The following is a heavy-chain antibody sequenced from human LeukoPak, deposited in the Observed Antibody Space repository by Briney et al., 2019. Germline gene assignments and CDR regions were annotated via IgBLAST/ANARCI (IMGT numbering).Heavy chain of an antibody. V-gene: IGHV1-2*02. Sequence: GASVTVSCKTSGYMVSDYYMHWVSQAPGQGLERMGWLRGDTGDTDSPQKFKGRVTMTRDTATNTAYMQLSRLTYDDTAIYFCARVRYNARDYWGQGTLVTVSS. CDR1: GYMVSDYY. CDR2: LRGDTGDT. CDR3: ARVRYNARDY. D-gene: IGHD1-1*01. J-gene: IGHJ4*02.